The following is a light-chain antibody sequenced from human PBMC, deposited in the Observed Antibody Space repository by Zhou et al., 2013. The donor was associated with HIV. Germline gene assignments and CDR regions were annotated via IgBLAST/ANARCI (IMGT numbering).Light chain of an antibody. CDR2: DAS. CDR1: QSVRNY. J-gene: IGKJ4*01. CDR3: QRYGGSPPT. V-gene: IGKV3-20*01. Sequence: EAVLTQSPGTLSLSPGERATLSCRASQSVRNYLAWYQQKPGQAPRLLIYDASNRATGIPDRISGSGSGTDFTLTISRLEPEDFAVYYCQRYGGSPPTFGGGTEVEI.